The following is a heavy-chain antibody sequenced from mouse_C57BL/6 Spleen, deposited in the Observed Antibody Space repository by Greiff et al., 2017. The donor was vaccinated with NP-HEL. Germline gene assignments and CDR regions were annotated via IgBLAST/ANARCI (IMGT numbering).Heavy chain of an antibody. CDR3: ARRGTTPHFDY. V-gene: IGHV1-69*01. CDR2: IDPSDSYT. D-gene: IGHD1-1*01. Sequence: QVQLQQPGAELVMPGASVKLSCKASGYTFTSYWMHWVKQRPGQGLEWIGEIDPSDSYTNYNQKFKGKSTLTVDKSSSTAYMQLSSLTSEDSAVYCCARRGTTPHFDYWGQGTTLTVSS. CDR1: GYTFTSYW. J-gene: IGHJ2*01.